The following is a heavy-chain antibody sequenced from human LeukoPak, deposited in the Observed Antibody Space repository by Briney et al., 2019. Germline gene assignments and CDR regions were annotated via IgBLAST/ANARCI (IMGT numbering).Heavy chain of an antibody. CDR1: GGSFSGYY. V-gene: IGHV4-34*01. D-gene: IGHD5-12*01. CDR2: INHSGST. Sequence: SETLSLTCAAYGGSFSGYYWSWIRQPPGKGLEWIGEINHSGSTNYNPSLKSRVTISVDTSKNQFSLKLSSVTAADTAVYYCARAGRAWRSDYWGQGTLVTVSS. J-gene: IGHJ4*02. CDR3: ARAGRAWRSDY.